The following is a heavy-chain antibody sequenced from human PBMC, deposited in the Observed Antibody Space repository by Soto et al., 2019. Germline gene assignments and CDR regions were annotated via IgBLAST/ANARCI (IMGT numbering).Heavy chain of an antibody. D-gene: IGHD6-6*01. J-gene: IGHJ1*01. Sequence: QVQLVQSGAEVKKPGASVKVSCKASGYSFTSYDINWVRQATGQGLEWMGWMNPNSGNTGYAQKFQCRVTMTSNTSISTAYMELSSLRSEDPAVYYCASVSMGSSSEDFQHWGQGTLVTVSS. CDR2: MNPNSGNT. CDR1: GYSFTSYD. CDR3: ASVSMGSSSEDFQH. V-gene: IGHV1-8*01.